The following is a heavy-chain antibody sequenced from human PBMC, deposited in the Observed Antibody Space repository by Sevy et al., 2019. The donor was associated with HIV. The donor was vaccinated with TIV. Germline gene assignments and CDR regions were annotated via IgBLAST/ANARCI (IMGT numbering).Heavy chain of an antibody. CDR3: VRVRILYADWYFDL. J-gene: IGHJ2*01. V-gene: IGHV3-11*01. D-gene: IGHD2-8*01. CDR2: ISRSGTTI. CDR1: GFTFSDYY. Sequence: GGSLRLSCAASGFTFSDYYMSWIRQAPGKGLEWVSYISRSGTTINYADSVKGRFTISRDNAKNSLYLQMNSLRAEDTAVYYCVRVRILYADWYFDLWGRGTLVTVSS.